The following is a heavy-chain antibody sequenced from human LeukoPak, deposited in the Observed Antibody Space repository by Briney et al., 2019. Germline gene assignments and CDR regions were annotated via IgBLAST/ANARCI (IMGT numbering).Heavy chain of an antibody. CDR1: GFTFTNYG. J-gene: IGHJ4*02. Sequence: GRSLRLSCSAPGFTFTNYGMHWVRQAPGKGLEWVAVISYDGITNYYADSVKGRFTVSRDNSENTLYLQMNSLRPDDTAVYYCAKKAAPVSAIRAGFDYWGQGTLVTVSS. CDR2: ISYDGITN. CDR3: AKKAAPVSAIRAGFDY. V-gene: IGHV3-30*18. D-gene: IGHD2-21*01.